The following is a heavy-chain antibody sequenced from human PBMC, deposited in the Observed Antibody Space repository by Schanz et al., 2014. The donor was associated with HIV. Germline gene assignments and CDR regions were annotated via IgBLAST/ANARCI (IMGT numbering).Heavy chain of an antibody. V-gene: IGHV1-18*01. Sequence: QVQLVQSGAEVSEPGASVKVSCKASGYTFTSYGISWVRQAPGQGLEWMGWISPSNGDTKYTHWLQGRVTMTTDTSTNTAYMELRSLKSDDTAVYYCARGEDWPGGASDHWGQGTLVIVS. CDR1: GYTFTSYG. D-gene: IGHD1-26*01. CDR2: ISPSNGDT. J-gene: IGHJ5*02. CDR3: ARGEDWPGGASDH.